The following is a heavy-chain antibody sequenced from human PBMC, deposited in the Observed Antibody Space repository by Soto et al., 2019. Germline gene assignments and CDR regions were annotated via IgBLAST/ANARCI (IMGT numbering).Heavy chain of an antibody. CDR3: AKDLSAVWGSDCAYGGGGMGV. D-gene: IGHD2-21*02. CDR2: IDPQRTKN. Sequence: QVQLVESXXXXXQPGTSLRLSCAASGFTFXXXXXXXVRQAPGKXXXXGAVIDPQRTKNTFADSMKGRFTISRDNSKNTVDLQMGNLGLDDSATYYGAKDLSAVWGSDCAYGGGGMGVWGHGTTVIVSS. J-gene: IGHJ6*02. V-gene: IGHV3-30-3*02. CDR1: GFTFXXXX.